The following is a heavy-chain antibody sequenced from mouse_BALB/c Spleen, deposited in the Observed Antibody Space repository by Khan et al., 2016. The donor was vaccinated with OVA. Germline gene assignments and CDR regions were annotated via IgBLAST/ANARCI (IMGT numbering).Heavy chain of an antibody. J-gene: IGHJ2*01. V-gene: IGHV3-2*02. D-gene: IGHD1-1*01. CDR2: ISYSGRT. CDR3: ARSVTVTTVVATDFDY. CDR1: GDSITSDYA. Sequence: EVQLQESGPGLVKPSQSLSLTCTVTGDSITSDYAWNWIRQFPGNKLEWMGYISYSGRTSYNPSLKSRISITRDTYKNQVFLQLNSVTTEDTATYYCARSVTVTTVVATDFDYWGQGTTLTVSS.